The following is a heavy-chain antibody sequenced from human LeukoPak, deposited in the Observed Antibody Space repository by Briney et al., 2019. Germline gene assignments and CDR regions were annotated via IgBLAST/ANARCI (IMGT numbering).Heavy chain of an antibody. J-gene: IGHJ4*02. CDR2: IDGGGFVT. Sequence: PGGSLRLSCAASGFTFRSYAMSWVRQAPGKGLEWVSVIDGGGFVTKYADSVKGRFTISRDNSKNTVYLEMNSLRAEDSAGYYCAKGPLIEVAGTTWDYWGQGTLVTVSS. D-gene: IGHD6-19*01. CDR3: AKGPLIEVAGTTWDY. V-gene: IGHV3-23*01. CDR1: GFTFRSYA.